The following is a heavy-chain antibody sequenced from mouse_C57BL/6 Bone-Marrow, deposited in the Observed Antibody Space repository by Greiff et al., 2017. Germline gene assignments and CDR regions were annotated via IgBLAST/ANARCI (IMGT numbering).Heavy chain of an antibody. J-gene: IGHJ1*03. CDR2: IDPSDSYT. Sequence: QVQLQQPGAELVRPGTSVKLSCKASGYTFTSYWMHWVKQRPGQGLEWIGVIDPSDSYTNYNQKFMGKATLTVDTSSSTAYMQLSSLTSEDSAVYYCARNYYGSSWNWYFDVWGTGTTVTVSS. CDR1: GYTFTSYW. CDR3: ARNYYGSSWNWYFDV. V-gene: IGHV1-59*01. D-gene: IGHD1-1*01.